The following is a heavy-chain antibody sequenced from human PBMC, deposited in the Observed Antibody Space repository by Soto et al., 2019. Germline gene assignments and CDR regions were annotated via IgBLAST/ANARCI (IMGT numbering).Heavy chain of an antibody. D-gene: IGHD3-3*01. CDR2: IYWGDDK. Sequence: QITLNESGPTQVKPRQTLTLTCTFSGFSLTTSGVGVGWIRQSPGKAPEWLALIYWGDDKRYSPSLKSRLTITKDTSKNQVVLTMADLDPADTATYYCAHRVLRTVFGLVTTTAIYFDFWGQGTAVAVSS. J-gene: IGHJ4*02. V-gene: IGHV2-5*02. CDR1: GFSLTTSGVG. CDR3: AHRVLRTVFGLVTTTAIYFDF.